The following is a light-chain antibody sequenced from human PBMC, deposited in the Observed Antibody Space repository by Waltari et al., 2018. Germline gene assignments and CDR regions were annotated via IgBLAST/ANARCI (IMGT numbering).Light chain of an antibody. CDR3: QQYLSRPDT. CDR2: WAS. J-gene: IGKJ2*01. CDR1: PRGLYNFNNKNY. V-gene: IGKV4-1*01. Sequence: DIVMTQSPDSLAVSLGQRATIHWKSRPRGLYNFNNKNYLALYQQRPGQPPKLLIYWASTRESGVPNRFSGSGSGTDFTLTITSLQAEDVAVYYCQQYLSRPDTFGQGTKLEIK.